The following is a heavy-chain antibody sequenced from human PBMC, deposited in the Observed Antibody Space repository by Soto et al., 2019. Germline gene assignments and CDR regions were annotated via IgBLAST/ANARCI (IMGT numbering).Heavy chain of an antibody. Sequence: QLQLQESGSGLVRPSQTLSLTCAVSGGSISSGGYSWNWIRQPPGKGLEWIGYIYHSGSTLYNPSLKSRVXXXVXXSKNQCSLKLSSVTAAATAVYYCARDQLEGNWFDPWGQGTLVTVSS. J-gene: IGHJ5*02. CDR2: IYHSGST. V-gene: IGHV4-30-2*01. D-gene: IGHD1-1*01. CDR1: GGSISSGGYS. CDR3: ARDQLEGNWFDP.